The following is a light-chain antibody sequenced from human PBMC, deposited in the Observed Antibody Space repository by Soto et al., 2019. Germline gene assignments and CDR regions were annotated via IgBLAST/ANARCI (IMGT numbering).Light chain of an antibody. Sequence: QSVLTQPPSASGTPGQRVTMSCSRSRSNIGSNPVNWYQQVPGTAPKLLIDSNNQRPSGVPDRFSGSKSGTSASLAISGLQSEDEADYYCAAWDDSLNGHWVFGGGTKLTVL. V-gene: IGLV1-44*01. J-gene: IGLJ3*02. CDR1: RSNIGSNP. CDR3: AAWDDSLNGHWV. CDR2: SNN.